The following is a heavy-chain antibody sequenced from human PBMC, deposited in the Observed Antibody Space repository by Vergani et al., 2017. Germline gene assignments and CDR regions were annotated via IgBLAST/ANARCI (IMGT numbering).Heavy chain of an antibody. V-gene: IGHV3-30*18. CDR3: AKDAIAARPDGLYYYYMDV. CDR2: ISYDGSNK. D-gene: IGHD6-6*01. Sequence: QVQLVESGGGVVQPGRSLRLPCAASGFTFSSYGMHWVRQAPGKGLEWVAVISYDGSNKYYADSVKGRFTISRDNSKNTLYLQMNSLRAEDTAVYYCAKDAIAARPDGLYYYYMDVWGKGTTVTVSS. CDR1: GFTFSSYG. J-gene: IGHJ6*03.